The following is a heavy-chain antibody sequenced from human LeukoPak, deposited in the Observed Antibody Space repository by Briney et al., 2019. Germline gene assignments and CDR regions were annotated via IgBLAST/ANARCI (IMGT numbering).Heavy chain of an antibody. CDR1: GFTFSDHY. CDR3: ARRSSAGPFDI. CDR2: TRNKANSYTT. J-gene: IGHJ3*02. D-gene: IGHD6-25*01. V-gene: IGHV3-72*01. Sequence: GGSLRLSCAASGFTFSDHYMDWVRQAPGKGLEWVGRTRNKANSYTTEYAASVKGRFTISRDDSKNSLYLQMNSLKTEDTAVYYCARRSSAGPFDIWGQGTMVTVSS.